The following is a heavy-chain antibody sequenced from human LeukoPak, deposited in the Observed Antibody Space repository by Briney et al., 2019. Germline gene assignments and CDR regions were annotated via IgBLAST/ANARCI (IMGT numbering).Heavy chain of an antibody. V-gene: IGHV3-21*04. CDR1: GFTFSSYS. J-gene: IGHJ6*02. CDR3: ATQSPHCTNGVCYRHYYGMDV. D-gene: IGHD2-8*01. Sequence: PGGSLRLSCAASGFTFSSYSMNWVRLAPGKGLEWVSSISSSGNYIYYADSMKGRFTISRDNAKNSLYLQMNSLRAEDTAVYYCATQSPHCTNGVCYRHYYGMDVWGQGTTVTVSS. CDR2: ISSSGNYI.